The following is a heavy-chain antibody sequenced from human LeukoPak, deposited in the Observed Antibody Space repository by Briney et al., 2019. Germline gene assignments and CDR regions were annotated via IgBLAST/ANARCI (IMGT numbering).Heavy chain of an antibody. CDR3: ARRLNWNRYYYYYYMDV. Sequence: SETLSLTCAVYAGSFSGYYWSWIRQPPGEGLEWIGEINNSGSTNYNPSLKSRVTISVDTPKNQFSLKLSSVTAADTPVYYCARRLNWNRYYYYYYMDVWGKGTTVTVSS. J-gene: IGHJ6*03. V-gene: IGHV4-34*01. D-gene: IGHD1-1*01. CDR1: AGSFSGYY. CDR2: INNSGST.